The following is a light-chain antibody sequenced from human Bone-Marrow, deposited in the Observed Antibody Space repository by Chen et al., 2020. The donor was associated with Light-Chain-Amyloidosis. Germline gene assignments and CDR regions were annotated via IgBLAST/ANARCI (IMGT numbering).Light chain of an antibody. V-gene: IGLV3-21*02. CDR1: NIGSKS. CDR3: QVWDNSDDHPV. Sequence: SYILTQPPSVSVAPGQTARSTCGGDNIGSKSVHWYQQRPGQAPVLVVHDDTDRPSGIPERFSGSNSGNTATLTITRVEAGDEAGYFCQVWDNSDDHPVFGGGTRLTVL. CDR2: DDT. J-gene: IGLJ3*02.